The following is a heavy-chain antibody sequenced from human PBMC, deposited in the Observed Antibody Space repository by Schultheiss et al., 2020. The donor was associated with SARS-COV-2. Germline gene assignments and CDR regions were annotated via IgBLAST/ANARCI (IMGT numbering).Heavy chain of an antibody. J-gene: IGHJ6*02. D-gene: IGHD3-3*01. Sequence: SGPTLVKPTQTLTLTCTFSGFSLSTSGMCVSWICQPPGKALEWLARIDWDDDKYYSTSLKTRLTISKDTSKNQVVLTMTNMDPVDTATYYCARTNQYYDFWSGNYGMDVWGQGTTVTVSS. V-gene: IGHV2-70*11. CDR3: ARTNQYYDFWSGNYGMDV. CDR1: GFSLSTSGMC. CDR2: IDWDDDK.